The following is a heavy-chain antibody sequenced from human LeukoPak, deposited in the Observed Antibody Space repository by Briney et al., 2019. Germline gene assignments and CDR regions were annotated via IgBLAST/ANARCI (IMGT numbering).Heavy chain of an antibody. D-gene: IGHD2-2*01. CDR3: AKDRAGVVVPAARDLDY. CDR2: ISYDGSNK. CDR1: GFTFSSYG. Sequence: PGRSLRLSCAAPGFTFSSYGMHWVRQAPGKGLEWVAVISYDGSNKYYADSVKGRFAISRDNSKNTLYLQMNSLRAEDTAVYYCAKDRAGVVVPAARDLDYWGQGTLVTVSS. J-gene: IGHJ4*02. V-gene: IGHV3-30*18.